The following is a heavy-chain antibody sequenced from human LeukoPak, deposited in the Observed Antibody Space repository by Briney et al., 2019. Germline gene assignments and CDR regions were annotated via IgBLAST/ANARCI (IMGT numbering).Heavy chain of an antibody. CDR1: GFTFRSYA. D-gene: IGHD3-22*01. Sequence: PGGSLRLSCAASGFTFRSYAMSWVRQAPGKGLEWVLAISGSGTSTYYADSVKGRFTISRDNSKNTLYLQMNSLRAEDTAVYYCEGTYYYDSSDDYWGQGTVVTVSS. V-gene: IGHV3-23*01. J-gene: IGHJ4*02. CDR2: ISGSGTST. CDR3: EGTYYYDSSDDY.